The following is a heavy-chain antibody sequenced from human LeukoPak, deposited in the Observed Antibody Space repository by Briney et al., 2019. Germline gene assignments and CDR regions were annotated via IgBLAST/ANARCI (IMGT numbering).Heavy chain of an antibody. D-gene: IGHD5-18*01. Sequence: GGSLRLSCAASGFTFSSYWMSWVRQAPGKGLEWVANIKQDGSEKYYVDSVKGRFTISRDNAKNSLYLQMNSLRAEDTALYYCAKDYLSSGYSYGYYCGMDVWGQGTTVTVSS. CDR3: AKDYLSSGYSYGYYCGMDV. CDR2: IKQDGSEK. CDR1: GFTFSSYW. V-gene: IGHV3-7*03. J-gene: IGHJ6*02.